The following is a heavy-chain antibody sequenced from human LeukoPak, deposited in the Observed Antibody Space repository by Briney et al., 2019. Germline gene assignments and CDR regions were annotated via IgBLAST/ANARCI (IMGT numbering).Heavy chain of an antibody. CDR2: IRGSGGST. Sequence: GGSLRLSCAASGFTFSSYAMSWVRQAPGKGLERVSAIRGSGGSTYYADSVKGRFTISRDNSKNTLYLQMNSLRAEDTAVYYCANYRWLQRIIDAFDIWGQGTMVTVSS. CDR3: ANYRWLQRIIDAFDI. CDR1: GFTFSSYA. D-gene: IGHD5-24*01. J-gene: IGHJ3*02. V-gene: IGHV3-23*01.